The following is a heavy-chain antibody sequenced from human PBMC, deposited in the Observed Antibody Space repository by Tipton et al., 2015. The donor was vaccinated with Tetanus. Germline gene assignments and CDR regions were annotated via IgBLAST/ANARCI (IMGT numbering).Heavy chain of an antibody. CDR2: IYTSGST. Sequence: TLSLTCTVSGGSISSYYWSWIRQPAGKGLEWIGRIYTSGSTNYNPSLKSRVTMSVDTSKNQFSLKLSSVTAADTAVYYCARDCSSTSCYDYYYYYYGMDVWGQGTTVTVSS. CDR3: ARDCSSTSCYDYYYYYYGMDV. CDR1: GGSISSYY. V-gene: IGHV4-4*07. D-gene: IGHD2-2*01. J-gene: IGHJ6*02.